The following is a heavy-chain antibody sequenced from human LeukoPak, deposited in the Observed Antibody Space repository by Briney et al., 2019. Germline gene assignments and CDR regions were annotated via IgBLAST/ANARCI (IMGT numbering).Heavy chain of an antibody. CDR3: ARQVDPALVADYYYYGMGG. Sequence: GGSLRLSCAASGFIFSSYWMHWVRPAPGKGLVWVSRIHSDGSSTSYADPVKGRFTISRDNAKNTLYLQMNSLRAEDTAVYYCARQVDPALVADYYYYGMGGWGQGTTVTVSS. J-gene: IGHJ6*02. CDR1: GFIFSSYW. D-gene: IGHD5-18*01. V-gene: IGHV3-74*01. CDR2: IHSDGSST.